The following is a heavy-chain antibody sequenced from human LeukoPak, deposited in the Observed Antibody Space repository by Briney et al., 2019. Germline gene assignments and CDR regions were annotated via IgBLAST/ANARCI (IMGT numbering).Heavy chain of an antibody. CDR1: GFRFEDYA. CDR3: ASTIWSDAFDI. Sequence: GGSLRLSCVASGFRFEDYAMHWVRQVPGKGLEWVSGLTWSSSTIVYADSVKGRFTISRDNAKKSLYLQMNSLRAEDTALYYCASTIWSDAFDIWGKGTTVTVSS. D-gene: IGHD3-3*01. J-gene: IGHJ3*02. V-gene: IGHV3-9*01. CDR2: LTWSSSTI.